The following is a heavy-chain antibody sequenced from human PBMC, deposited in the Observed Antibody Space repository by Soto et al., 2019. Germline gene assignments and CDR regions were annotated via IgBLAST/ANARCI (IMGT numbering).Heavy chain of an antibody. CDR3: ARSVGARGIVVAVASTKNWFDP. Sequence: SETLSLTCTVSGGSISSYYWSWIRQPPGKGLEWIGYIYYSGSTNYNPSLKSRVTISVDTSKNQFSLHLNSVTPEDTAVYFCARSVGARGIVVAVASTKNWFDPWGQGTLVTVSS. D-gene: IGHD2-15*01. J-gene: IGHJ5*02. CDR2: IYYSGST. V-gene: IGHV4-59*12. CDR1: GGSISSYY.